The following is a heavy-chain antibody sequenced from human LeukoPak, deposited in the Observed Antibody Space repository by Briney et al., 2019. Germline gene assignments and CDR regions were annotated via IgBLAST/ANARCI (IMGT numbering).Heavy chain of an antibody. Sequence: AASAKVSCKASGYTFTGYYMHWVRQAPGQGLEWMGWINPNSGGTNYAQKFQGRVTMTRDTSISTAYMELSRLRSDDTAVYYCARVPVPYSSSWYYFDYWGQGTLVTVSS. CDR1: GYTFTGYY. V-gene: IGHV1-2*02. CDR2: INPNSGGT. D-gene: IGHD6-13*01. CDR3: ARVPVPYSSSWYYFDY. J-gene: IGHJ4*02.